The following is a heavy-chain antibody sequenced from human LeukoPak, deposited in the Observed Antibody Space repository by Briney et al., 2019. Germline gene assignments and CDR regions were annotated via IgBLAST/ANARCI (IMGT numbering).Heavy chain of an antibody. D-gene: IGHD4-17*01. Sequence: GGSLRLSCAASGFTFSSYGMHWVRQAPGKGLGWVAVISYDGSNKYYADSVKGRFTISRDNSKNTLYLQMNSLRAEDTAVYYCAKDTTTVTASYWGQGTLVTVSS. J-gene: IGHJ4*02. V-gene: IGHV3-30*18. CDR2: ISYDGSNK. CDR3: AKDTTTVTASY. CDR1: GFTFSSYG.